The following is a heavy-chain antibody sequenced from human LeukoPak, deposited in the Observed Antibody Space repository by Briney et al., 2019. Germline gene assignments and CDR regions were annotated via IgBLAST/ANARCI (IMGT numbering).Heavy chain of an antibody. CDR1: GSTISSNY. D-gene: IGHD4-17*01. CDR2: IKSKTDGGTT. J-gene: IGHJ3*02. V-gene: IGHV3-15*01. CDR3: TTPPGYGRSDAFDI. Sequence: GGSLRLSCAAAGSTISSNYMSWVRQAPGKGLEWVGRIKSKTDGGTTDYAAPVKGRFTISRDDSKNTLYLQMNSLKTEDTAVYYCTTPPGYGRSDAFDIWGQGTMVTVSS.